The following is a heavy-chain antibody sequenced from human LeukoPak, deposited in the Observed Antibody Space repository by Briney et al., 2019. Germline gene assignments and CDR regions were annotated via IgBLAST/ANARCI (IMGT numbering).Heavy chain of an antibody. CDR3: AKDGPVVVPAASSYYYYGMDV. J-gene: IGHJ6*02. D-gene: IGHD2-2*01. Sequence: GGSLRLSCAASGFTFSSYSMNWVRQAPGKGLEWVSSISSSSTYIYYADSVKGRFTVSRDNAKNSLYLQMNCLRAEDTAVYYCAKDGPVVVPAASSYYYYGMDVWGQGTTVTVSS. CDR1: GFTFSSYS. CDR2: ISSSSTYI. V-gene: IGHV3-21*01.